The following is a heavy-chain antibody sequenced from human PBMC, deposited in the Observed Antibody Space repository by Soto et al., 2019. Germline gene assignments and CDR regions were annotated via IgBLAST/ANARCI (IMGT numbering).Heavy chain of an antibody. CDR2: IFYSGST. D-gene: IGHD3-10*01. J-gene: IGHJ5*02. CDR1: GGSISSSPYY. CDR3: ARHVVRGVTEYNWFDP. Sequence: SETLSLTCTVSGGSISSSPYYWGWIRQPPGKGLQWIGSIFYSGSTYYNPSLESRVVISVDSSKNQFSLKLNSLTAADTAVYYCARHVVRGVTEYNWFDPRGQGTLVTVSS. V-gene: IGHV4-39*01.